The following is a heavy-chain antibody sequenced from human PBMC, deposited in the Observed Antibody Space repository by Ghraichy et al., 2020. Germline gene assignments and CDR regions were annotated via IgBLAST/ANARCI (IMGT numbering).Heavy chain of an antibody. Sequence: ASVKVSCKASGYTFTSYGISWVRQAPGQGLEWMGWISAYNGNTNYAQKLQGRVTMTTDTSTSTAYMELRSLRSDDTAVYYCARDLAYCGGDCGGHPNYFDYWGQGTLVTVSS. J-gene: IGHJ4*02. CDR2: ISAYNGNT. V-gene: IGHV1-18*01. CDR1: GYTFTSYG. CDR3: ARDLAYCGGDCGGHPNYFDY. D-gene: IGHD2-21*01.